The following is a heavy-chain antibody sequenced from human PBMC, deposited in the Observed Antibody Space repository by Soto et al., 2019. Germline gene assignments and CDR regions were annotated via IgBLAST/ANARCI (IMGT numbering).Heavy chain of an antibody. CDR3: ARGLAPYYFDY. D-gene: IGHD6-19*01. V-gene: IGHV1-3*01. CDR2: INAGNGNT. Sequence: ASVKVSCKASGYTFTSYAMHWVRQAPGQRLEWMGWINAGNGNTKYSQKFQGKVTITRDTSASTAYMELSSLSSEDTAVYYCARGLAPYYFDYWGQGTLVTVSS. J-gene: IGHJ4*02. CDR1: GYTFTSYA.